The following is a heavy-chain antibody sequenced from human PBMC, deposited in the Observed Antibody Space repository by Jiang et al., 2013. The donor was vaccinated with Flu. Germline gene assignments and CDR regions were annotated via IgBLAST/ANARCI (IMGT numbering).Heavy chain of an antibody. Sequence: ALEWVGYFYYSGSTSYNPSLKSRVTMSVDTSKNQFSLKLSSVTAADTAVYYCARDRSSSPRFFDYWGQGTPVAVSS. D-gene: IGHD6-13*01. CDR2: FYYSGST. CDR3: ARDRSSSPRFFDY. V-gene: IGHV4-59*01. J-gene: IGHJ4*02.